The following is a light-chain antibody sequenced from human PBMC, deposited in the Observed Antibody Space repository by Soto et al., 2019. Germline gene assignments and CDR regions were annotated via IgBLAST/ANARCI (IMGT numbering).Light chain of an antibody. CDR3: QQYNSYSWT. J-gene: IGKJ1*01. V-gene: IGKV1-5*03. Sequence: DIPMTQSPSTLSASVGDRVTITCRASQSINSWLAWYQQKPGKAPNLLIYKASSLQSGVPSRFSGSGSGTEFTLTISSLQPDDFATYYCQQYNSYSWTFGRGTKVEIK. CDR2: KAS. CDR1: QSINSW.